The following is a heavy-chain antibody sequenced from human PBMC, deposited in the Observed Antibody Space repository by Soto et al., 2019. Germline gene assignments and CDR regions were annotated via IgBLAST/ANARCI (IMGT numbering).Heavy chain of an antibody. CDR3: AREDGGYSYYYYYYGMDV. CDR1: GYTFTSYY. V-gene: IGHV1-46*01. Sequence: ASVKVSCKASGYTFTSYYMHWVRQAPGQALEWMGIINPSGGSTSYAQKFQGRVTMTRDTSTSTVYMELSSLRSEDTAVYYCAREDGGYSYYYYYYGMDVWGQGTTVTVSS. CDR2: INPSGGST. D-gene: IGHD3-22*01. J-gene: IGHJ6*02.